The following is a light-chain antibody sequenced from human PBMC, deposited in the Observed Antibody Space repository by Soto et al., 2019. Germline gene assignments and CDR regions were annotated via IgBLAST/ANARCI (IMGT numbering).Light chain of an antibody. CDR2: GAS. J-gene: IGKJ2*01. V-gene: IGKV1-6*01. CDR3: LRDYNYPYT. CDR1: QGIRND. Sequence: AIQMTQFPSSLSASVGDRVTITCRASQGIRNDLGWYQQKSGRAPKLLIFGASTLQSGVPSRFSGSGSCTDFTLTSSSMQPEDFATYYCLRDYNYPYTFGQGTKVEIK.